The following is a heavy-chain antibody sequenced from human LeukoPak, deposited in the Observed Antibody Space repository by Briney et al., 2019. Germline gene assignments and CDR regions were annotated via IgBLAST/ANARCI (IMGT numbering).Heavy chain of an antibody. Sequence: GESLKISCKGSGYSFTNYWIDWVRQMPGKGLEWMGIIYPGDSDTRYSPSFQGQVTISADKSISTAYLQWSSLKASDTAMYYCARQIVGATDAFDIWGQGTMVTVSS. CDR2: IYPGDSDT. J-gene: IGHJ3*02. D-gene: IGHD1-26*01. CDR1: GYSFTNYW. CDR3: ARQIVGATDAFDI. V-gene: IGHV5-51*01.